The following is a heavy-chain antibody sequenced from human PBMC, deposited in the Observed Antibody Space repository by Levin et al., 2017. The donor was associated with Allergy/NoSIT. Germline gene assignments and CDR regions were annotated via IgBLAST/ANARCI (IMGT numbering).Heavy chain of an antibody. CDR1: GDSVSSNSAA. CDR3: ARNKYVTTVASRGWWGNAEYGMDV. J-gene: IGHJ6*02. CDR2: TYYRSKWYN. Sequence: SETLSLTCAISGDSVSSNSAAWNWIRQSPSRGLEWLGRTYYRSKWYNDYAVSVKSRITINPDTSKNQFSLQLNSVTPEDTAVYYCARNKYVTTVASRGWWGNAEYGMDVWGQGTTVTVSS. V-gene: IGHV6-1*01. D-gene: IGHD4-23*01.